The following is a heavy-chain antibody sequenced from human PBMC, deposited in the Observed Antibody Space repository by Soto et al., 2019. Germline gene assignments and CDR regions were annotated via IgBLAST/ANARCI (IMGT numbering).Heavy chain of an antibody. Sequence: EVQLVESGGGLVQPGGSLRLSCAASGFTFSSYNMHWVRQAPGKRLEWVSHITSTNTIYHAASVKGRFTISRDNAKNLLFLQMNSLRAEDTAVYFCASRLVAATGYDYWGQGTLVTVSS. CDR2: ITSTNTI. V-gene: IGHV3-48*01. CDR1: GFTFSSYN. D-gene: IGHD5-12*01. CDR3: ASRLVAATGYDY. J-gene: IGHJ4*02.